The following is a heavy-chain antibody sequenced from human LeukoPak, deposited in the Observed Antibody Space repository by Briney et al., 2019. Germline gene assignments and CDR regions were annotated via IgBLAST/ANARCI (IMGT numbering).Heavy chain of an antibody. CDR3: SRNSWFYYKQQSFDY. V-gene: IGHV4-39*01. Sequence: SETLSLTCTVSGGSIGDNIYYWGWLRQPQGQGLEWIVPIYYSGSTYYNPFIKRRAAISIDTPKNQFFLKLSSVTAADPALYYCSRNSWFYYKQQSFDYWGQGTLVTVSS. CDR1: GGSIGDNIYY. CDR2: IYYSGST. J-gene: IGHJ4*02. D-gene: IGHD3-10*01.